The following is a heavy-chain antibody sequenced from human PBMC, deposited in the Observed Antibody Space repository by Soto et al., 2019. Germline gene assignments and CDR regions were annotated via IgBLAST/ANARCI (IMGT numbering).Heavy chain of an antibody. CDR1: GGSFSGYY. D-gene: IGHD2-2*01. Sequence: QVQLQQWGAGLLKPSETLSLTCAVYGGSFSGYYWSWIRQPPGKGLEWIGEINHSGSSNYNPSLKSRVTISVDTSKNQFSLKLSSVTAADTAVYYCARRPCGRYCSSTSCCDFDYWGQGTLVTVSS. CDR2: INHSGSS. J-gene: IGHJ4*02. V-gene: IGHV4-34*01. CDR3: ARRPCGRYCSSTSCCDFDY.